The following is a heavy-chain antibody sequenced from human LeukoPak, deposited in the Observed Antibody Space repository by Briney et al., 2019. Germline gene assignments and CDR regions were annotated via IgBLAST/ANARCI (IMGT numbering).Heavy chain of an antibody. CDR2: IYHSGST. V-gene: IGHV4-4*02. J-gene: IGHJ3*02. Sequence: SETPSLTCAVSGGSISSSNWWSWVRQPPGKGLEWIGEIYHSGSTNYNPSLKSRVTISVDKSKNQFSLKLSSVTAADTAVYYCARVVAGYSSGWYSGDAFGIWGQGTMVTVSS. CDR3: ARVVAGYSSGWYSGDAFGI. D-gene: IGHD6-19*01. CDR1: GGSISSSNW.